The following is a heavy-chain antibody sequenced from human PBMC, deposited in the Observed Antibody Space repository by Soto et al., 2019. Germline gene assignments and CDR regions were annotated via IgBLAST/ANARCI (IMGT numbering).Heavy chain of an antibody. J-gene: IGHJ4*02. CDR2: IYTSGST. V-gene: IGHV4-4*07. Sequence: LSLTCTVSGDSMSKYYWSWIRQPAGKGLEWIGRIYTSGSTDYNPSLKSRVNMSIDTSNNHFSLNLKSVTAADAAVYYCARTVGAAYYFDFWGQGALVTAPQ. D-gene: IGHD1-26*01. CDR1: GDSMSKYY. CDR3: ARTVGAAYYFDF.